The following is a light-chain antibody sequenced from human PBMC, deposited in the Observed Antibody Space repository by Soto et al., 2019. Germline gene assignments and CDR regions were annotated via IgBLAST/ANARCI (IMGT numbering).Light chain of an antibody. J-gene: IGKJ1*01. V-gene: IGKV1-39*01. CDR2: AAS. CDR1: QSISSY. Sequence: DIQITLSASSLSASVGDRVTITCRASQSISSYLNWYQQKPGKAPKLLIYAASSLQSGVPSRFSGSGSGTDFTLTISSLQPEDFATYYCQQSYSTPWTFGQGTKVEIK. CDR3: QQSYSTPWT.